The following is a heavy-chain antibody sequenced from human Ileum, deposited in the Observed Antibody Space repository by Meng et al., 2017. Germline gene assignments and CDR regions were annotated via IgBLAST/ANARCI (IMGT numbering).Heavy chain of an antibody. Sequence: QWQLQAPGPGLVKPSETLSLTCAVSGGSIESNNWWTWIRQPPGQGLEWIGEVYHSGSTHYNPSLQSRVTISIDNSKNRFSLSLNSVTAADTAIYYCARADYVRYFDLWGRGTLVTVSS. J-gene: IGHJ2*01. CDR3: ARADYVRYFDL. V-gene: IGHV4-4*02. CDR1: GGSIESNNW. CDR2: VYHSGST. D-gene: IGHD3-10*02.